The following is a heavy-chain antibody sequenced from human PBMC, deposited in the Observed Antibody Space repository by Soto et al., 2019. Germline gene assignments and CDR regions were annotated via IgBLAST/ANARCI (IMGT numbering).Heavy chain of an antibody. CDR3: ARVPIYCSSTSCYEAGWGYYHYYYMDV. CDR1: GGSFSGYY. V-gene: IGHV4-34*01. CDR2: INHSGST. Sequence: SETLSLTCAVYGGSFSGYYWSWIRQPPGKGLEWIGEINHSGSTNYNPSLKSRVTISVATSKNQFSLKLSAVTAADTAVYYCARVPIYCSSTSCYEAGWGYYHYYYMDVWGKGTTVTVSS. D-gene: IGHD2-2*01. J-gene: IGHJ6*03.